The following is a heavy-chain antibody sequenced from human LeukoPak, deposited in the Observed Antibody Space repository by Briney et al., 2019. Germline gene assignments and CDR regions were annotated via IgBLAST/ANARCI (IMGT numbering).Heavy chain of an antibody. D-gene: IGHD6-13*01. V-gene: IGHV3-30*18. CDR2: ISYDGSNK. CDR3: AKGSVIAAGVPDY. J-gene: IGHJ4*02. CDR1: GFTFSTFG. Sequence: GGSLRLSCAASGFTFSTFGMHWVRQAPGKGLEWVAVISYDGSNKYYADSVKGRFTISRDNSKNTLYLQMNSLRAEDTAVYYCAKGSVIAAGVPDYWGQGTLVTVSS.